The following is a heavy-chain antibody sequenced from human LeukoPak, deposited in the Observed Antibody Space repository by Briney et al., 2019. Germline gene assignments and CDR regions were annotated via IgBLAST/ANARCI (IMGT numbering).Heavy chain of an antibody. J-gene: IGHJ4*02. D-gene: IGHD3-22*01. CDR2: VSGSGASA. CDR1: GFTFSSYT. CDR3: ARDQAYDSSDY. V-gene: IGHV3-23*01. Sequence: GGSLRLSCAASGFTFSSYTMSWVRQAPGEGLEWVSTVSGSGASAYYSDSVKGRFTISRDNSKSTLYLQMDSLGAEDTAVYYCARDQAYDSSDYWGQGTLVTVS.